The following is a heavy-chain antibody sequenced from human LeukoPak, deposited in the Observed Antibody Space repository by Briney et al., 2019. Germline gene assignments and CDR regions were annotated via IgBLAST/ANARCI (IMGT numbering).Heavy chain of an antibody. CDR3: ARGCGVRYFDWLQTTDNWFDP. Sequence: SETLSLTCTVSGGSISSYYWTWIRKPPGKGLEWGGYIYLSGSTNYNPSLKSRVTISVDTSKNQFSLKLSSVTAADTAVYYCARGCGVRYFDWLQTTDNWFDPWGQGTLVTVSS. D-gene: IGHD3-9*01. J-gene: IGHJ5*02. V-gene: IGHV4-59*12. CDR2: IYLSGST. CDR1: GGSISSYY.